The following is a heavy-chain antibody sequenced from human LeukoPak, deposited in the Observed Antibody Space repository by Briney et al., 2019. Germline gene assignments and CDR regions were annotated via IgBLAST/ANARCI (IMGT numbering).Heavy chain of an antibody. J-gene: IGHJ4*02. Sequence: SQTLSLTCTVSGGSISSGSYYWSWIRQPAGKGLEWIGRIYTSGSTNYNPSLKSRVTISVDTSKNQFSLKLSSVTAADTAVYYCARVRVSGFDYWGQGTLVTVSS. V-gene: IGHV4-61*02. CDR3: ARVRVSGFDY. CDR2: IYTSGST. D-gene: IGHD3-22*01. CDR1: GGSISSGSYY.